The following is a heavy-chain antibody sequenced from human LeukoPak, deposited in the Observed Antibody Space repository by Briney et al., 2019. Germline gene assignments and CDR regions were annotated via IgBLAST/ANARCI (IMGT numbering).Heavy chain of an antibody. J-gene: IGHJ6*03. D-gene: IGHD6-6*01. CDR2: ISYSGTT. V-gene: IGHV4-39*07. CDR1: GGSISSRPYY. Sequence: SETLSLTCTVSGGSISSRPYYWDWVRQPPGKGLEWIGTISYSGTTYYSPSLKSRVTISLDTSKNQFSLKLSSVTAADTAIYYCARDFSSSSTVYYYYYMDVWGKGTTVTVSS. CDR3: ARDFSSSSTVYYYYYMDV.